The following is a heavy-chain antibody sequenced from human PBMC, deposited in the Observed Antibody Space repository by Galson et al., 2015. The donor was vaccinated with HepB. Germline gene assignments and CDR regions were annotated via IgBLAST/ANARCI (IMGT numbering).Heavy chain of an antibody. CDR2: ITGDSSST. J-gene: IGHJ5*02. V-gene: IGHV3-23*01. CDR1: GITFSSYG. CDR3: ARSSGYYSDP. D-gene: IGHD3-22*01. Sequence: SLRLSCAASGITFSSYGMSWVRQAPGKGLEWVSAITGDSSSTFYADSAKGRFTISRDNSKNTLYLQMNSLRAEDTAVYYCARSSGYYSDPWGQGTLVTVSS.